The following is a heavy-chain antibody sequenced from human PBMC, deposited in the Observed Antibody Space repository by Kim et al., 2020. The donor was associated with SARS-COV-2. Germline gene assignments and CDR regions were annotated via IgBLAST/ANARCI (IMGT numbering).Heavy chain of an antibody. CDR1: GFTFSNAW. D-gene: IGHD6-13*01. Sequence: GGSLRLSCAASGFTFSNAWMSWVRQAPGKGLEWVGRIKSKTDGGTTDYAAPVKGRFTISRDDSKNTLYLQMNSLETEDTAVYYCTTDRQQLAGDYWGQGTLVTVSS. CDR2: IKSKTDGGTT. CDR3: TTDRQQLAGDY. V-gene: IGHV3-15*01. J-gene: IGHJ4*02.